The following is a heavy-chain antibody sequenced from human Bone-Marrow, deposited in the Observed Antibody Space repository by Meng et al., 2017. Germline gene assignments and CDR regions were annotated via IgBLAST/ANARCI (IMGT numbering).Heavy chain of an antibody. CDR2: ISSSSSYI. D-gene: IGHD3-22*01. CDR1: GSTFSSYS. J-gene: IGHJ4*02. V-gene: IGHV3-21*01. Sequence: GESLKISCAASGSTFSSYSMNWVRQAPGKGLEWVSSISSSSSYIYYADSVKGRFTISRDNAKNSLYLQMNSLRAEDTAVYYCARPTYYYDSSGYYILDYFDYWGQGTLVTVSS. CDR3: ARPTYYYDSSGYYILDYFDY.